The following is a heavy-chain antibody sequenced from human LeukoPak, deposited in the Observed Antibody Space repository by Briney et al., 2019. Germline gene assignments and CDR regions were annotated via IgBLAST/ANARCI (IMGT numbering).Heavy chain of an antibody. CDR2: INWNGGST. V-gene: IGHV3-20*04. Sequence: GGSLRLSCAASGFTFDDYGMSWVRQAPGKGLEWASGINWNGGSTGYADSVKGRFTISRDNAKNSLYLQMNSLRAEDTALYYCARSVYGDYISSPFDYWGQGTLVTVSS. J-gene: IGHJ4*02. CDR1: GFTFDDYG. D-gene: IGHD4-17*01. CDR3: ARSVYGDYISSPFDY.